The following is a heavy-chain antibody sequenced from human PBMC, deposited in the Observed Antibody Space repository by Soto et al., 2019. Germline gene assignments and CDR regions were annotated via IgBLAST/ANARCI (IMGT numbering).Heavy chain of an antibody. CDR3: AKDPSSYYYYGMDV. D-gene: IGHD6-6*01. V-gene: IGHV3-23*01. Sequence: GGSLRLSCAASGFTFRNYGMNWVRQAPGKGLEWVSAISGSGVSTYYADSVKGRFTISRDNSKNTLYLQMNSLRAEDTAVYYCAKDPSSYYYYGMDVWGQGTTVTVSS. CDR2: ISGSGVST. J-gene: IGHJ6*02. CDR1: GFTFRNYG.